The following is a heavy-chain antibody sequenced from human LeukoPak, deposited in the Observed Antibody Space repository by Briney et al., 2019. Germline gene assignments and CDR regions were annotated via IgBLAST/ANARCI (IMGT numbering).Heavy chain of an antibody. Sequence: GGSLRLPCAASGFTLSDYYMIWIRQAPGKGLEWVSYISSSGSTIYYADSVQGRFTISRDNAKNSLYLQMNSLRAEDTAVYYCARVQSGWLLSNYFDYWGQGTLVTVSS. D-gene: IGHD2/OR15-2a*01. CDR3: ARVQSGWLLSNYFDY. CDR2: ISSSGSTI. CDR1: GFTLSDYY. V-gene: IGHV3-11*01. J-gene: IGHJ4*02.